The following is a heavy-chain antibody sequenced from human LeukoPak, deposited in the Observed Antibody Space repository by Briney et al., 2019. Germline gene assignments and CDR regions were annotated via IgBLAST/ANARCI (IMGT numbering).Heavy chain of an antibody. J-gene: IGHJ6*04. D-gene: IGHD3-10*02. CDR1: GFTFSNYA. V-gene: IGHV3-23*01. Sequence: GGPLRLSCAASGFTFSNYAMSWVRQAPGKGLEWVSAISGSGGRTYYADSVKGRFTISRDNSKNTLYLQMNSLRAEDTAVYYCAELGITMIGGVWGKGTTVTISS. CDR2: ISGSGGRT. CDR3: AELGITMIGGV.